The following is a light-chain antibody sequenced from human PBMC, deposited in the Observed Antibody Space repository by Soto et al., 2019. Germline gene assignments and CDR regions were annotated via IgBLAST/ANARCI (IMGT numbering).Light chain of an antibody. CDR1: QSISDT. V-gene: IGKV3-15*01. J-gene: IGKJ1*01. CDR3: QQYNNWPWT. CDR2: GAS. Sequence: ETVMTQSPATLSVSPGGRATLSCRASQSISDTLAWYQQKPGQAPRLLIHGASTRATGFPARFSGSGSGTDFTLTISSLQSEGFAVYYCQQYNNWPWTFGQGTKVDIK.